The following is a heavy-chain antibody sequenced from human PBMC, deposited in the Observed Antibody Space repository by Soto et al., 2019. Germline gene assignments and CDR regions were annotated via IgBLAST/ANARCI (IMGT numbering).Heavy chain of an antibody. Sequence: QVQLVPSGAEVKKPGASVKVSCKAAGYTFTTYGISWVRQAPGQGREWMGWIIAYNGNTNYAQKLQGRVTMTTDTSTSTAYMELGSLRSYDTAVYYCAKCGSSWGDAFDIWGQGTLVTVSS. D-gene: IGHD1-26*01. CDR2: IIAYNGNT. V-gene: IGHV1-18*04. CDR3: AKCGSSWGDAFDI. J-gene: IGHJ3*02. CDR1: GYTFTTYG.